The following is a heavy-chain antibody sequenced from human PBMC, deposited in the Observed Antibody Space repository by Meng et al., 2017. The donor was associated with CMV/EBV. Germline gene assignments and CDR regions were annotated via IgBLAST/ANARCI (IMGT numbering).Heavy chain of an antibody. V-gene: IGHV3-30*02. CDR1: GFTFSSYG. CDR2: IRYDGSNK. D-gene: IGHD3-10*01. Sequence: GESLKISCAASGFTFSSYGMHWVRQAPGEGLEWVAFIRYDGSNKYYADSVKGRFTISRDNSKNTLYLQMNSLRAEDTAVYYCAKTNYYGSGSHDYWGQGTLVTVSS. J-gene: IGHJ4*02. CDR3: AKTNYYGSGSHDY.